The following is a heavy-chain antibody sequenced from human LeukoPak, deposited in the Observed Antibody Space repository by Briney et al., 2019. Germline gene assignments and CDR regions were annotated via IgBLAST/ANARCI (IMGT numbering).Heavy chain of an antibody. Sequence: ASVKVSCKASGYTFTTYYLHWVRQAPGQGLEWMGLISPSGGSTTYAQKFQGRVTMTRDTSTSTVYMDLSSLRSEDTAVYYCARGGVYDSSGYSDYWGQGTLVTVSS. V-gene: IGHV1-46*01. D-gene: IGHD3-22*01. CDR3: ARGGVYDSSGYSDY. CDR1: GYTFTTYY. CDR2: ISPSGGST. J-gene: IGHJ4*02.